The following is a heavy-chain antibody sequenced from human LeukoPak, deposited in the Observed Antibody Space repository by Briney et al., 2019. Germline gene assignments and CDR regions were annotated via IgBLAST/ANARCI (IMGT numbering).Heavy chain of an antibody. V-gene: IGHV3-21*01. CDR3: ARDRSYCSGGSCYPPHYGMDV. CDR1: GFTFSSYS. CDR2: ISSNGSYI. J-gene: IGHJ6*04. D-gene: IGHD2-15*01. Sequence: GGSLRLSCAASGFTFSSYSMNWVRQAPGKGLEGVSSISSNGSYIYYADSVKGRFTISRANAKNSLYLQMNRLRAEDTAVYYCARDRSYCSGGSCYPPHYGMDVWGKGTTVAVSS.